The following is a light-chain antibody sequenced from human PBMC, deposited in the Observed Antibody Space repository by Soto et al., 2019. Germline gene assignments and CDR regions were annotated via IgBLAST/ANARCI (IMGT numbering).Light chain of an antibody. CDR3: QHYEDSPQVP. J-gene: IGKJ4*01. Sequence: IVLTQSPGTLSLSPGERATLSCRASQSVTGRYLAWYQQKHGQAPRLVIYGASDRDTGIPDRFSGSGSGTDFTLTISRLGTEDLAVYYCQHYEDSPQVPFGGGTRVEIK. CDR2: GAS. CDR1: QSVTGRY. V-gene: IGKV3-20*01.